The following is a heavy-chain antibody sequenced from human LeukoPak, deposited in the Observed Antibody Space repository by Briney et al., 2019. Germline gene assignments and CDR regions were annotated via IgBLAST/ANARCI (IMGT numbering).Heavy chain of an antibody. CDR2: ISGSGAIT. Sequence: GGSLRLSCAASGFTFDSYAMSWVRQAPGKGLEWVSAISGSGAITHYADSVKGRFTISRDNAKNSLYLQMNSLRAEDTAVYYCAGAVVPAAIGLGYFDYWGQGTLVTVSS. V-gene: IGHV3-23*01. J-gene: IGHJ4*02. D-gene: IGHD2-2*01. CDR3: AGAVVPAAIGLGYFDY. CDR1: GFTFDSYA.